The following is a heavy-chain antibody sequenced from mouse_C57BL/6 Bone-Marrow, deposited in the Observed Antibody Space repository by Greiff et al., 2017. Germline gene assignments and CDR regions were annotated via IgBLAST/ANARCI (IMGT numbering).Heavy chain of an antibody. Sequence: DVMLVESGGGLVQSGRSLRLSCATSGFTFSDFYMEWVRQAPGKGLEWIAASRNKANDYTTEYSASVKGRFIVSRDTSQSILYRQMNALRAEDTAIYYCARDPITTVVGPYAMDYWGQGTSVTVSS. J-gene: IGHJ4*01. CDR2: SRNKANDYTT. CDR1: GFTFSDFY. CDR3: ARDPITTVVGPYAMDY. D-gene: IGHD1-1*01. V-gene: IGHV7-1*01.